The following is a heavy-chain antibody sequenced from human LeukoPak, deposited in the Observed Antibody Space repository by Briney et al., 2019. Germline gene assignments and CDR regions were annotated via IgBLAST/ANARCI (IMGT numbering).Heavy chain of an antibody. J-gene: IGHJ4*02. V-gene: IGHV1-2*04. CDR3: ARDYSGYGKFDY. CDR2: INPNSGGT. Sequence: GASVKVSCKASGGTFSSYAISWVRQAPGQGLEWMGWINPNSGGTNYAQKFQGWVTMTRDTSISTAYMELSRLRSDDTAVYYCARDYSGYGKFDYWGQGTLVTVSS. CDR1: GGTFSSYA. D-gene: IGHD5-12*01.